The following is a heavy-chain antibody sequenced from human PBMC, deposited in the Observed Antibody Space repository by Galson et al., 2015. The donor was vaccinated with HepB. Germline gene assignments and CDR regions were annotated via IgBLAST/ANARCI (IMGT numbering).Heavy chain of an antibody. V-gene: IGHV3-23*01. CDR2: ISGSGGST. J-gene: IGHJ4*02. Sequence: SLRLSCAASGFTFSSYAMSWVRQAPGKGLEWVSAISGSGGSTYYADSVKGRFTISRDNSKNMLYLQMNSLRAEDTAVYYCAKREARGIQLYDYWGQGTQVTVSS. CDR3: AKREARGIQLYDY. D-gene: IGHD5-18*01. CDR1: GFTFSSYA.